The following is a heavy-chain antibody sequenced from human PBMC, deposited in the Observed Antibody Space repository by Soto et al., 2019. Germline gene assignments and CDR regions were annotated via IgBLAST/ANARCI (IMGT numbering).Heavy chain of an antibody. CDR1: GYSFAGYW. CDR3: VRQIYDSDTGPNFQYFFDS. Sequence: GESLKISCKGSGYSFAGYWITWVRQKPGKGLEWMGRIDPSDSQTYYSPSFRGHVTISATKSITTVFLQWSSLRASDTAMYYCVRQIYDSDTGPNFQYFFDSWGQGTPVTVSS. D-gene: IGHD3-22*01. V-gene: IGHV5-10-1*01. J-gene: IGHJ4*02. CDR2: IDPSDSQT.